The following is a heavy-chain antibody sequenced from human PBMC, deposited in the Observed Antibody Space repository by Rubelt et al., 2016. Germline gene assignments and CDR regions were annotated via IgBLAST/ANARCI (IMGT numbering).Heavy chain of an antibody. CDR3: AKDIMGTTPNRGFDI. Sequence: GRSLRLSCAASGFTFSNYGMHWVRQAPGKGLEWVSGISWNSGTIAYADSVKGRFTISRDNAKNSLYLQMNSLRAEDTALYYCAKDIMGTTPNRGFDIWGQGTMVTVSS. J-gene: IGHJ3*02. D-gene: IGHD2-8*01. CDR2: ISWNSGTI. CDR1: GFTFSNYG. V-gene: IGHV3-9*01.